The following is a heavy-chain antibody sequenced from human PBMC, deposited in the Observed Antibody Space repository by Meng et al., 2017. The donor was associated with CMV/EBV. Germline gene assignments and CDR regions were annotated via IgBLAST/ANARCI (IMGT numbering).Heavy chain of an antibody. CDR3: AHGRIADHMDV. Sequence: SGPTLVKPTQTLTLTCTFSGFSLSTSGVGVGRIRQPPGKALEWLALIYWNDDKRYSPSLKSRLTITKDTSKNQVVLTMTNMDPVDTATYYCAHGRIADHMDVWGQGTTVTVSS. CDR2: IYWNDDK. V-gene: IGHV2-5*01. J-gene: IGHJ6*02. D-gene: IGHD6-13*01. CDR1: GFSLSTSGVG.